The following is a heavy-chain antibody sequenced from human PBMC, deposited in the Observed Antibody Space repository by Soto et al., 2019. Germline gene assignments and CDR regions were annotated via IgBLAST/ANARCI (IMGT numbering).Heavy chain of an antibody. CDR3: AQPPHCISTSCYGDY. Sequence: QLQLQESGPGLVKPSETLSLTCTVSGGSISSSSYYWGWIRQPPGKGLEWIGSIYYSGSTYYNPSLKSRVTISVDTSKNQFSLKLSSVTAADTAVYYCAQPPHCISTSCYGDYWGQGTLVTVSS. CDR2: IYYSGST. CDR1: GGSISSSSYY. J-gene: IGHJ4*02. D-gene: IGHD2-2*01. V-gene: IGHV4-39*01.